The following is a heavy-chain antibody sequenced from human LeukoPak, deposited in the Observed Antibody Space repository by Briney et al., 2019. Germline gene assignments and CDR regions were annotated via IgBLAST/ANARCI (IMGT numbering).Heavy chain of an antibody. Sequence: SETLSLTCTVSGGSVSNSLYYWSWIRQPPGKGLEWIGYIYYNGDTNHNPSLKSRVIISIDTSSNQFSLRLNSMTAADTAVYYCARVLRAASWRSYDYWGQGSLVTVSS. J-gene: IGHJ4*02. CDR1: GGSVSNSLYY. CDR2: IYYNGDT. CDR3: ARVLRAASWRSYDY. V-gene: IGHV4-61*01. D-gene: IGHD5-18*01.